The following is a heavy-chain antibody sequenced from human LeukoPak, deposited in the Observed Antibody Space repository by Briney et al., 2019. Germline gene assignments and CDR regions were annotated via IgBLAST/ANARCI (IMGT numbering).Heavy chain of an antibody. Sequence: GGSLRLSCAASGFTFGSYWMHWVRQAPGEGLVWVSRVNNDGRSTSYGDFVKGRFTISRDNAKNTLYLQMNSLRAEDMAIYYCVRDVWGDRDSYFDYWGQGTLVTVSS. J-gene: IGHJ4*02. CDR1: GFTFGSYW. CDR2: VNNDGRST. V-gene: IGHV3-74*01. CDR3: VRDVWGDRDSYFDY. D-gene: IGHD2-21*01.